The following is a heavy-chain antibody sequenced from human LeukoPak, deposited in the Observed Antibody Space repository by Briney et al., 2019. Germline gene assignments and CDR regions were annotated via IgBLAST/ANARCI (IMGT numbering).Heavy chain of an antibody. D-gene: IGHD6-19*01. J-gene: IGHJ4*02. CDR3: ARVQWLANYLDY. Sequence: GESLKISCKGSGYSFTSYWIGWVRQMPGKGLEWMGIIYPGDSDTSYSPSFQGQVTISADKSISTAYLQWSSLKASDTALYYCARVQWLANYLDYWGQGPLVTISS. CDR2: IYPGDSDT. V-gene: IGHV5-51*01. CDR1: GYSFTSYW.